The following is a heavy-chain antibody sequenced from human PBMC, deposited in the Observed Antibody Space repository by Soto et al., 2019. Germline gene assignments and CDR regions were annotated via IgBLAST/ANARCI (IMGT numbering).Heavy chain of an antibody. Sequence: QVQLQQWGAGLLKPSETLSLTCAVYGGSFSGYYWSWIRQPPGKGLEWIGEINQSGGTNYNPSLKTRVTISVAPSKNQLSLKLSSVTAADTAVYYCARTYSSSWSPFDYCGQGTLVTVSS. D-gene: IGHD6-13*01. V-gene: IGHV4-34*01. J-gene: IGHJ4*02. CDR1: GGSFSGYY. CDR2: INQSGGT. CDR3: ARTYSSSWSPFDY.